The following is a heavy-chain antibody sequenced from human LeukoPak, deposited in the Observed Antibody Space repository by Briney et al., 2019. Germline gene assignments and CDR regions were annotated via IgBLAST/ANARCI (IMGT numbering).Heavy chain of an antibody. J-gene: IGHJ4*02. Sequence: GRSLRLSCAASGFTFSSCGMDWVRQAPGKGLEWVAVISYDVKRQYYADSVKGRFTISRDNSKNTLYLQMTSLRPEDTAVYFCAKEQSSGSYRTSDYWGQGTLVTVSS. CDR3: AKEQSSGSYRTSDY. CDR1: GFTFSSCG. V-gene: IGHV3-30*18. CDR2: ISYDVKRQ. D-gene: IGHD3-10*01.